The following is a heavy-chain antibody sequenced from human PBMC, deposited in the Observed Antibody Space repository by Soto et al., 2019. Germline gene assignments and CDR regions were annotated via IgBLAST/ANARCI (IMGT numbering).Heavy chain of an antibody. J-gene: IGHJ3*02. CDR3: ASRTLGYSYGYEDAFDI. D-gene: IGHD5-18*01. Sequence: ASVKVSCKASGYTFTSYGISWVRQAPGQGLEWMGWISAYNGNTNYAQKLQGRVTMTTDTSTSTAYMELRSLRSDDTAVYYCASRTLGYSYGYEDAFDIWGQGPMVTVSS. V-gene: IGHV1-18*04. CDR1: GYTFTSYG. CDR2: ISAYNGNT.